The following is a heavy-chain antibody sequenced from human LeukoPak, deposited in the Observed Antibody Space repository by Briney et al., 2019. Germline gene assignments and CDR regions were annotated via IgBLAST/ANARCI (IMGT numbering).Heavy chain of an antibody. D-gene: IGHD6-13*01. CDR2: IIPILGIA. J-gene: IGHJ3*02. CDR3: ARDDSSTFDDAFDI. CDR1: GGTFSSYA. V-gene: IGHV1-69*04. Sequence: SVKVSCKASGGTFSSYAISWVRQAPGQGLEWMGRIIPILGIANYAQKFQGRVTITADKSTSTAYMELSSLRSDDTAVYYCARDDSSTFDDAFDIWGQGTMVTVSS.